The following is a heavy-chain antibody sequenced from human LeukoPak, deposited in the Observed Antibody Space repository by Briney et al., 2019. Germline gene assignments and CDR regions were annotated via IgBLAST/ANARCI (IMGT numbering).Heavy chain of an antibody. CDR1: GFTVSSNY. CDR2: IKQDGSEK. Sequence: PPGGSLRLSCAASGFTVSSNYMSWVRQAPGKGLEWVANIKQDGSEKYYVDSVKGRFTISRDNAKNSLYLQMNSLRAEDTAVYYCARDITDYYGSGSYGAYYYGMDVWGQGTTVTVSS. V-gene: IGHV3-7*01. J-gene: IGHJ6*02. CDR3: ARDITDYYGSGSYGAYYYGMDV. D-gene: IGHD3-10*01.